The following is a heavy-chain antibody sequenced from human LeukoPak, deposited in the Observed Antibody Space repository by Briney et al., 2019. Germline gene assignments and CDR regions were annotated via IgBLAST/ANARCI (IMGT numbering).Heavy chain of an antibody. CDR1: GGSISSSVYF. CDR2: IYYSGST. J-gene: IGHJ5*02. CDR3: ARHGSSSSTSWFDP. Sequence: SKTLSLTCTVSGGSISSSVYFWGWIRQPPGRGLEWIGSIYYSGSTYYNLSLKSRVTISVDTSKNQFSLKLSSVTAADTAVYYCARHGSSSSTSWFDPWGQGTLVTVSS. V-gene: IGHV4-39*01. D-gene: IGHD6-6*01.